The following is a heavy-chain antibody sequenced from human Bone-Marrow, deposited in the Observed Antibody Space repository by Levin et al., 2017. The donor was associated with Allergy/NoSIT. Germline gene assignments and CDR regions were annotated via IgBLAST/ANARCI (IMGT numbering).Heavy chain of an antibody. CDR2: INTNTGNP. Sequence: ASVKVSCKASGYTFTSYAMNWVRQAPGQGLEWMGWINTNTGNPTYAQGFTGRFVFSFDTSVSTAYLQISSLKAEDTAVYYCARTTRYSGYDYGYYDYYMDVWGKGTTVTVSS. CDR1: GYTFTSYA. J-gene: IGHJ6*03. D-gene: IGHD5-12*01. CDR3: ARTTRYSGYDYGYYDYYMDV. V-gene: IGHV7-4-1*02.